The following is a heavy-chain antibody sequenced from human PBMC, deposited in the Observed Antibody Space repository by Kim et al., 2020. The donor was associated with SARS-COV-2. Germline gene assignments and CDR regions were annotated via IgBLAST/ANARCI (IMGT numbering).Heavy chain of an antibody. J-gene: IGHJ6*02. V-gene: IGHV3-33*01. CDR2: IWYDGSNK. CDR3: ARERSMVRDYYGMDV. D-gene: IGHD3-10*01. CDR1: GFTFSSYG. Sequence: GGSLRLSCAAYGFTFSSYGMHWVRQAPGKGLEWVAVIWYDGSNKYYADSVKGRFTISRDNSKNTLYLQMNSLRAEDTAVYYCARERSMVRDYYGMDVWGQGTTVTVSS.